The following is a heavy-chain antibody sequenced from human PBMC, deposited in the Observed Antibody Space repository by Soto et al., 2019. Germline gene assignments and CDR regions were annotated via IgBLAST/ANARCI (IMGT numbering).Heavy chain of an antibody. CDR2: IYYSGST. CDR1: GGSISSYY. Sequence: PSETLSLTCTVSGGSISSYYWSWIRQPPGKGLEWIGYIYYSGSTNYNPSIKSRVTISVDTSKNQFSLKLSSVTAADTAVYYCARAYCSGGSCYSAGGFDPWGQGTLVTVSS. J-gene: IGHJ5*02. V-gene: IGHV4-59*01. D-gene: IGHD2-15*01. CDR3: ARAYCSGGSCYSAGGFDP.